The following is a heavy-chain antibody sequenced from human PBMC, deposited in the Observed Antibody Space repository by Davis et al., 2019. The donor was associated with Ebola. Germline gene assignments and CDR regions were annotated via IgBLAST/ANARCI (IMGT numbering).Heavy chain of an antibody. CDR3: ARDYYDNSGDGFDI. CDR1: GVIYSSYW. D-gene: IGHD3-22*01. Sequence: GESLKISCAASGVIYSSYWMRWVRQAPGKGLEWVANIKEDGSAKNYVDSVKGRFTISRDKAKKSLYLHLNSLRADDTAMYYCARDYYDNSGDGFDIWGQGTMVTVSS. J-gene: IGHJ3*02. V-gene: IGHV3-7*03. CDR2: IKEDGSAK.